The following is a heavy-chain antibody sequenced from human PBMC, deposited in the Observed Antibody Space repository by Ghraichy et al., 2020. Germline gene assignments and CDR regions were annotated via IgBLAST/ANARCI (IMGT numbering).Heavy chain of an antibody. V-gene: IGHV4-38-2*01. CDR3: ARVITMVRGVTRIWGAFDI. Sequence: SETLSLTCAVSGYSISSGYYWGWIRQPPGKGLEWIGSIYHSGSTYYNPSLKSRVTISVDTSKNQFSLKLSSVTAADTAVYYCARVITMVRGVTRIWGAFDIWGQGTMVTVSS. J-gene: IGHJ3*02. CDR1: GYSISSGYY. D-gene: IGHD3-10*01. CDR2: IYHSGST.